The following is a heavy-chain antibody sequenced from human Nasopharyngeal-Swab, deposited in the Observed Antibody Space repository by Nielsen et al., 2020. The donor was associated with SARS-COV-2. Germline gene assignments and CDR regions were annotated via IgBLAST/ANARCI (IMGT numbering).Heavy chain of an antibody. CDR2: INHSGST. CDR1: GGSFSGYY. CDR3: ARVGGYYDSSDMGDY. J-gene: IGHJ4*02. V-gene: IGHV4-34*01. D-gene: IGHD3-22*01. Sequence: SQTLSLTCAVYGGSFSGYYWSWIRQPPGKGLEWIGEINHSGSTNYNPSLKSRVTISVDTSKSQFSLKLSSVTAADTAVYYCARVGGYYDSSDMGDYWGQGTLVTVSS.